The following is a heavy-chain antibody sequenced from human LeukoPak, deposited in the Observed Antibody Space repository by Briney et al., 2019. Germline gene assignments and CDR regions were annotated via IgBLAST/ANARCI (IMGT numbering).Heavy chain of an antibody. CDR3: TTDLGTCYHGSQRLIPIDY. J-gene: IGHJ4*02. Sequence: MPGGSLRLSCVDSGFTFTNAWMSWVRQAPGKGLEWIGRIKSKTDGETTNYAEPVRGRFTISRDDSKSAVYLQMNSLKIEDTAVYYCTTDLGTCYHGSQRLIPIDYWGQGTLVTVSS. CDR1: GFTFTNAW. V-gene: IGHV3-15*01. CDR2: IKSKTDGETT. D-gene: IGHD3-10*01.